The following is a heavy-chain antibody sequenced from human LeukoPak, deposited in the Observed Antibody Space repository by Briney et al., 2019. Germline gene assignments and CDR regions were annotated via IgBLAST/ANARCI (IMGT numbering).Heavy chain of an antibody. D-gene: IGHD3-22*01. J-gene: IGHJ4*02. Sequence: ASVKVSCKASGFTFTGYYMHWVRQAPGQGLEWMGIINPSGGSTSYAQKFQGRVTMTRDTSTSTVYMELSSLRSEDTAVYYCARPYYYDSSGYYTGDYWGQGTLVTVSS. CDR3: ARPYYYDSSGYYTGDY. CDR1: GFTFTGYY. CDR2: INPSGGST. V-gene: IGHV1-46*01.